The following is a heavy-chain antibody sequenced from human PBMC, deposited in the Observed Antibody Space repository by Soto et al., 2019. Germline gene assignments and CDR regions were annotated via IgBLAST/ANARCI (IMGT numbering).Heavy chain of an antibody. CDR3: AKGAFLASAGCFDY. Sequence: EVQLLESGGGLVQPGGSLRLSCAASGFNFSSYAMSWVRQAPGKGLEWVSAISGSGGSTYYADSVKGRFTISREHSKNTLYLQMNSLRAEDTAVYYCAKGAFLASAGCFDYWGQGTLVAVSS. D-gene: IGHD6-13*01. J-gene: IGHJ4*02. CDR2: ISGSGGST. CDR1: GFNFSSYA. V-gene: IGHV3-23*01.